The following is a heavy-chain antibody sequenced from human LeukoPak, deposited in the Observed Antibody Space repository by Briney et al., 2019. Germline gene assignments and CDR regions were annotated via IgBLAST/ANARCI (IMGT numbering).Heavy chain of an antibody. CDR1: GFTFSSYG. V-gene: IGHV3-30*03. CDR2: VSFEGSIK. D-gene: IGHD3-3*01. CDR3: AQRGFLEWLSDY. J-gene: IGHJ4*02. Sequence: PGGSLRLSCAASGFTFSSYGMHWVRQAPGKGLEWVAVVSFEGSIKNYADSVKGRFTISRDNSKNTLYLQMNSLRAEDTAVYYCAQRGFLEWLSDYWGQGTLVTVSS.